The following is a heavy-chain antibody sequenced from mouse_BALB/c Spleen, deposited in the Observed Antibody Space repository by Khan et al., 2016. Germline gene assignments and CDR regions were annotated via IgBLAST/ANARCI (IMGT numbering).Heavy chain of an antibody. J-gene: IGHJ3*01. V-gene: IGHV5-9-3*01. D-gene: IGHD2-4*01. CDR3: ARKEFGMITTTWFAY. Sequence: EVQLVESGGGLVKPGGSLKLSCAASGFTFSSYAMSWVRQTPEKRLEWVATISSGGSYTYYPDSVKGRFTISRDNAKNTLYLQMSSLRSEDTAMYYCARKEFGMITTTWFAYWGQGTLVTVSA. CDR2: ISSGGSYT. CDR1: GFTFSSYA.